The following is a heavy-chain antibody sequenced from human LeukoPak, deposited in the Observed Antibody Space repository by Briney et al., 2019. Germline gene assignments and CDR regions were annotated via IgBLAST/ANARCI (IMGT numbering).Heavy chain of an antibody. D-gene: IGHD3-10*01. J-gene: IGHJ4*02. V-gene: IGHV3-53*01. CDR1: GFTVSSNY. Sequence: PGGSLRLSCAASGFTVSSNYMSWVRQAPGKGLEWVSVIYSGGSTYYADSVKGRFTISRDNSKNTLYLQMNSLRAEDTAMYYCARRWFGELLYYWGQGTLVTVSS. CDR3: ARRWFGELLYY. CDR2: IYSGGST.